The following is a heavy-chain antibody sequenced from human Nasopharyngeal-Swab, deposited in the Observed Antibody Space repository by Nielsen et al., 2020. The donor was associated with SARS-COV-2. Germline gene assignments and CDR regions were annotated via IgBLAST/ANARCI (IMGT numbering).Heavy chain of an antibody. V-gene: IGHV3-9*01. CDR3: AKDIPDGAFDI. CDR1: GFTFDDYA. Sequence: GGSLRLSCAASGFTFDDYAMHWVRQAPGKGLEWVSGISWNSKAIDYVDSVKGRFTISRDNAKSSLYLQMNSLRAEGTALYYCAKDIPDGAFDIWGQGTMVTVSS. D-gene: IGHD5-24*01. J-gene: IGHJ3*02. CDR2: ISWNSKAI.